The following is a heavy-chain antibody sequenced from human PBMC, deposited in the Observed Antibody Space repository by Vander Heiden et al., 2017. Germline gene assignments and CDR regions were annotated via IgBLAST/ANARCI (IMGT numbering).Heavy chain of an antibody. V-gene: IGHV3-74*01. Sequence: EVQLVASGGGLVQPAGSLRLPCAASGFTFSSYRMHWVRPAPGKGLVWASRINSDGSSTSCADSGKGRFTISRDNAKNTLYLQMNSLRAEDTDVYYCARDLGWRHSSGMDVWGQGTAVTVSS. CDR3: ARDLGWRHSSGMDV. J-gene: IGHJ6*02. CDR2: INSDGSST. D-gene: IGHD2-15*01. CDR1: GFTFSSYR.